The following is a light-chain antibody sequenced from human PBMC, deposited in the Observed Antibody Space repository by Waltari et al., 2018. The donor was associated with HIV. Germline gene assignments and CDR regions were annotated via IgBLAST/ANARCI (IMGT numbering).Light chain of an antibody. CDR3: QVWDSSTDLRV. Sequence: SYVLTQPPSVSVAPGQTAWITCGGDNIGSKGVHWYQKKPSQAPVLVVYDDSDRPSGIPERFSGSSSWNTATLTISRVEAGDEADFYCQVWDSSTDLRVFGGGTKLTVL. CDR1: NIGSKG. V-gene: IGLV3-21*02. J-gene: IGLJ2*01. CDR2: DDS.